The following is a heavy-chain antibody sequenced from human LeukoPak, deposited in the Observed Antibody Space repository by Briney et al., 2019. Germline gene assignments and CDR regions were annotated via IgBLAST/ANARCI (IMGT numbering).Heavy chain of an antibody. Sequence: EASVKVSCKASGYTFTGYYMHWVRQAPGQGLEWMGWINPNSGGTNYAQKFQGRVTMTRDTSISTAYMELSRLRSDDTAVYYCAREQVNQQPYYDSSGYYHYWGQGTLVTVSS. D-gene: IGHD3-22*01. CDR3: AREQVNQQPYYDSSGYYHY. J-gene: IGHJ4*02. CDR1: GYTFTGYY. V-gene: IGHV1-2*02. CDR2: INPNSGGT.